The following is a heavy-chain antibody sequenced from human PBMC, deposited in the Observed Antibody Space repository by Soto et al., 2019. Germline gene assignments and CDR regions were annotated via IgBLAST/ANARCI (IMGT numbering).Heavy chain of an antibody. CDR2: IITIFGTA. Sequence: SVKVSCKASGGTFSSYAISWVRQAPGQGLEWMGGIITIFGTANYAQKFQGRVTITADESTSTAYMELSSLRSEDTAVYYCARAEEYSSSSRYYYYGMDVWGQGTTVTVSS. CDR1: GGTFSSYA. D-gene: IGHD6-6*01. V-gene: IGHV1-69*13. CDR3: ARAEEYSSSSRYYYYGMDV. J-gene: IGHJ6*02.